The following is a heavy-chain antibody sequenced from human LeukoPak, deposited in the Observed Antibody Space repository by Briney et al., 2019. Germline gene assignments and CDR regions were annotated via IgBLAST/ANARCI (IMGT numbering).Heavy chain of an antibody. CDR1: GFTFSSYA. J-gene: IGHJ3*02. D-gene: IGHD3-10*01. CDR2: ISGSGGST. Sequence: GGSLRLSCAVSGFTFSSYAMSWVRQAPGKGLEWVSAISGSGGSTYYADSVKGRFTISRDNSKNTLYLQMNSLRAEDTAVYYCAKDMVRGVPPLDAFDIWGQGTMVTVSS. CDR3: AKDMVRGVPPLDAFDI. V-gene: IGHV3-23*01.